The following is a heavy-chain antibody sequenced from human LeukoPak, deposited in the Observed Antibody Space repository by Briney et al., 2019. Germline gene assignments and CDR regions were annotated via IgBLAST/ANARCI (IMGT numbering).Heavy chain of an antibody. V-gene: IGHV4-59*08. Sequence: ASETLSLTCTVSGGSISSYYWSWIRQPPGKGLEWIGYIYYSGSTNYNPSLKSRVTISVDTSKNQFSLKLSSVTAADTAVYYCARHMIGDAFDIWGQGTMVTVSS. D-gene: IGHD3-22*01. J-gene: IGHJ3*02. CDR2: IYYSGST. CDR3: ARHMIGDAFDI. CDR1: GGSISSYY.